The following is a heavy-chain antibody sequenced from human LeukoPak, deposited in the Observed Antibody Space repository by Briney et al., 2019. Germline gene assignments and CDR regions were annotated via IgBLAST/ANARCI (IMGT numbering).Heavy chain of an antibody. V-gene: IGHV3-11*01. CDR2: ISSSGSTI. J-gene: IGHJ4*02. Sequence: TGGSLRLSCAASGFTFSDYYMSWIRQAPGKGLEWVSYISSSGSTIYYADSVKGRFTISRDNAKNSLYLQMNSLRAEDTALYYCARDRSRSSSIIDYWGQGTLVTVSS. CDR3: ARDRSRSSSIIDY. CDR1: GFTFSDYY. D-gene: IGHD2-2*01.